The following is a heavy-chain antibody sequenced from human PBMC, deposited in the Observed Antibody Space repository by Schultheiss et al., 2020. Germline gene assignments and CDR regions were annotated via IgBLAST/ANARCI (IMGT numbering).Heavy chain of an antibody. Sequence: GGSLRLSCAASGFTVSSNYMSWVRQAPGKGLEWVSVIYSGGSTYYADSVKGRFTISRDDSKNTAYLQMNSLKTEDTAVYYCTTDPRLQWLGRGAWDYWGQGTLVTVSS. CDR1: GFTVSSNY. J-gene: IGHJ4*02. CDR3: TTDPRLQWLGRGAWDY. D-gene: IGHD6-19*01. CDR2: IYSGGST. V-gene: IGHV3-53*01.